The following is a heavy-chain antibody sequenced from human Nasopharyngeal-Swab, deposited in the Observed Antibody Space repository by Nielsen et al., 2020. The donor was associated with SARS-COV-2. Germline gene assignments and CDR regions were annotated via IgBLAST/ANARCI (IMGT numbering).Heavy chain of an antibody. Sequence: SETLSLTCAVSGGSISSPNWWNWARQPPGKGMEWIGEISHNGLTNYNPSLKSPVTISIDNSKNQFSLRLNSMTAADTAVYHCARVPAGCSSTSCYLTDWGQGILVTVSS. D-gene: IGHD2-2*01. CDR1: GGSISSPNW. V-gene: IGHV4-4*02. CDR3: ARVPAGCSSTSCYLTD. J-gene: IGHJ4*02. CDR2: ISHNGLT.